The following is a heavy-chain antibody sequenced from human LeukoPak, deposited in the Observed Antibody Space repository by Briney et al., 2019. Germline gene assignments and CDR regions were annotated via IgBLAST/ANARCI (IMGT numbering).Heavy chain of an antibody. J-gene: IGHJ5*02. D-gene: IGHD6-13*01. CDR3: ARDAATSGTSWFDP. V-gene: IGHV1-2*06. CDR2: INPKRGAT. Sequence: SVKVSCKASGYTFTGYYMHWVRQAPGQGLEWMGRINPKRGATKYAQKFQGRVTVTRDTAISTAYMELSSLTSDDTAVYSCARDAATSGTSWFDPWGQGALVTVSS. CDR1: GYTFTGYY.